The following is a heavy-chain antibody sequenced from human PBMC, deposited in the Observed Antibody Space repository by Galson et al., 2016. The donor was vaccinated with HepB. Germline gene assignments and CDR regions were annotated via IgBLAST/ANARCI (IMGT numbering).Heavy chain of an antibody. J-gene: IGHJ4*02. CDR2: SRNKGNSYTT. V-gene: IGHV3-72*01. Sequence: SLRLSCAASGFTFSGHYMDWVRQAPGKGLEWVARSRNKGNSYTTEYAASVKDRFTISRDESKNSLFLQMNSLKTEDTAVYFCAREAGITGSYDYWGPGSLVTASP. CDR1: GFTFSGHY. D-gene: IGHD1-20*01. CDR3: AREAGITGSYDY.